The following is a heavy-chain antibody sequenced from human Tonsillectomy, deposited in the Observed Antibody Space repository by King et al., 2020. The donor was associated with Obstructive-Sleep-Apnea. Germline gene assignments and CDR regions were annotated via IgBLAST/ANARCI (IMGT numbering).Heavy chain of an antibody. V-gene: IGHV4-59*01. CDR3: ARDPDYYDNSGYRGNWFDP. J-gene: IGHJ5*02. Sequence: HVQLQESGPGLVKPSETLSLTCSVSGGSMSSYYWSWIRQPPGKGLEWIGYIYSSGNTKYNPSLNSRVSISIDMSKNQFFLKLGSFTAADTAVYYCARDPDYYDNSGYRGNWFDPWGQGSLVTVSS. D-gene: IGHD3-22*01. CDR1: GGSMSSYY. CDR2: IYSSGNT.